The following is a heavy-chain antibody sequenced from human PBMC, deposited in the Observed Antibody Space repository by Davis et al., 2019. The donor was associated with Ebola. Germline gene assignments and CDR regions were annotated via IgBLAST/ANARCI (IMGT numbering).Heavy chain of an antibody. CDR1: GFTFSDHY. D-gene: IGHD6-19*01. V-gene: IGHV3-33*08. CDR2: IWYDGSNK. J-gene: IGHJ5*02. Sequence: GGSLRLSCAASGFTFSDHYMSWIRQAPGKGLEWVAVIWYDGSNKYYADSVKGRFTISRDTSNNTLFLQMNSLRAEDTAVYYCARADSQWLLPHDWFDPWGQGTLVTVSS. CDR3: ARADSQWLLPHDWFDP.